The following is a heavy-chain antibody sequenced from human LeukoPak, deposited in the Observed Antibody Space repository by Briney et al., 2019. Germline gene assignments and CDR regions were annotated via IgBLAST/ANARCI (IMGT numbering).Heavy chain of an antibody. CDR2: LRGDGET. CDR3: AKASWVSSADAVL. V-gene: IGHV3-23*01. Sequence: GGSLRLSCAASGFTFSSYTMSWVRQAPARGLEWVSSLRGDGETFYGDSVKGRFTLSRDESRNTVYLQMNNLRVEDTAVYFCAKASWVSSADAVLWGQGTVVTVSS. D-gene: IGHD3-3*01. CDR1: GFTFSSYT. J-gene: IGHJ4*02.